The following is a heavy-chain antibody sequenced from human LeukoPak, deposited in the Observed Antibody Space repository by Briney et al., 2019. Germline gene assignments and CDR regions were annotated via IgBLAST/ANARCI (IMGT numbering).Heavy chain of an antibody. D-gene: IGHD5-18*01. V-gene: IGHV1-8*01. CDR2: MNPNSGNT. Sequence: ASVKVSCKASGYTFTSYDINWVRQATGQGLEWMGWMNPNSGNTGYAQKFQGRVTMTRNTSISTAYMEPSSLRSEDTAVYYCARDHRGYSYGPLGYWGQGTLVTVSS. J-gene: IGHJ4*02. CDR3: ARDHRGYSYGPLGY. CDR1: GYTFTSYD.